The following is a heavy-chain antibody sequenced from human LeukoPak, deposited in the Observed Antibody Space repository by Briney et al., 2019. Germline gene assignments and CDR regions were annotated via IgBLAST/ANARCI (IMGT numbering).Heavy chain of an antibody. Sequence: GASVKVSCKASGGTFSSYAISWVRQAPGQGLEWMGGIIPIFGTANYAQKFQGRVTITTDESTSTAYMELSSLRSEGTAVYYCARDGQVAARPENPRAYRYMDVWGKGTTVTVSS. CDR2: IIPIFGTA. CDR3: ARDGQVAARPENPRAYRYMDV. CDR1: GGTFSSYA. V-gene: IGHV1-69*05. D-gene: IGHD6-6*01. J-gene: IGHJ6*03.